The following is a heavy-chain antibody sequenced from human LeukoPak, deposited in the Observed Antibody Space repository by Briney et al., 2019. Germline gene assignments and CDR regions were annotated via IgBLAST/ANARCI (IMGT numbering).Heavy chain of an antibody. CDR3: ARSLLYGSGSYYGRSNWFDP. Sequence: PGGSLRLSCAASGFTFSSYWMSWVRQAPWKGLEWVANIKQDGSEKYYVDSVKGRFTISRDNAKNSLYLQMNSLRAEDTAVYYCARSLLYGSGSYYGRSNWFDPWGQGTLVTVSS. CDR2: IKQDGSEK. CDR1: GFTFSSYW. D-gene: IGHD3-10*01. J-gene: IGHJ5*02. V-gene: IGHV3-7*01.